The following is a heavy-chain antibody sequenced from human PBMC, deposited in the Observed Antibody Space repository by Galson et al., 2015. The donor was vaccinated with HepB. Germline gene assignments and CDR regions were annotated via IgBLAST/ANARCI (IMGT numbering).Heavy chain of an antibody. J-gene: IGHJ6*02. V-gene: IGHV3-48*03. Sequence: SLRLSCAASGFTFSSYEMNWVRQAPGKGLEWVSYISSSGSTIYYADSVKGRFTISRDNAKNSLYLQMNSLRAEDTAVYYCARDSSGGWYYYGMDVWGQGTTVTVSS. CDR1: GFTFSSYE. CDR3: ARDSSGGWYYYGMDV. CDR2: ISSSGSTI. D-gene: IGHD6-19*01.